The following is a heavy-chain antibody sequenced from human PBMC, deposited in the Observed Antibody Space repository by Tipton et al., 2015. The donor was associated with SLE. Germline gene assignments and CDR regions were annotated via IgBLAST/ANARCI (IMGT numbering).Heavy chain of an antibody. J-gene: IGHJ5*02. Sequence: TLSLTCAVYGGPFSGYYWSWIRQPPGKGLEWIGEINHSGSTNYNPSLKSRVTISVDTSKNKFSLKLSSVTAADTAVYYCARGAVLIQDNSWFDPWGQGTLVTVSS. CDR1: GGPFSGYY. D-gene: IGHD2-21*01. CDR3: ARGAVLIQDNSWFDP. V-gene: IGHV4-34*01. CDR2: INHSGST.